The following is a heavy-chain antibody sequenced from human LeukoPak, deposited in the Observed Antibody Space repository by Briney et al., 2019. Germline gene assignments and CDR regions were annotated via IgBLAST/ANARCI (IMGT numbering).Heavy chain of an antibody. J-gene: IGHJ3*02. D-gene: IGHD3-16*01. CDR1: GLTFSSDW. V-gene: IGHV3-74*01. CDR2: TNTDGDST. CDR3: ARTRGNAFDI. Sequence: GGSLRLSCVGSGLTFSSDWMHWVRQAPGKGPVWVSRTNTDGDSTVYADSVKGRFTISKDNAKNTLYLQMNSLRLEDTATYYCARTRGNAFDIWGQGTMVTVSS.